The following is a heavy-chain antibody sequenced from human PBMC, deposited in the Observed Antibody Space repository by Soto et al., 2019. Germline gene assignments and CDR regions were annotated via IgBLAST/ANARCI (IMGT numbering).Heavy chain of an antibody. D-gene: IGHD3-22*01. J-gene: IGHJ4*02. V-gene: IGHV4-61*08. Sequence: PSETLSLTCTVSDDSISSGGYYWSWIRQPPGKGLEWIGFIYYSGSTNYNPSLKSRVTISVDTSQNQFSLMLTSVTAADTAVYYCARPRSSGYAGEFDYWGQGTLVTVSS. CDR1: DDSISSGGYY. CDR3: ARPRSSGYAGEFDY. CDR2: IYYSGST.